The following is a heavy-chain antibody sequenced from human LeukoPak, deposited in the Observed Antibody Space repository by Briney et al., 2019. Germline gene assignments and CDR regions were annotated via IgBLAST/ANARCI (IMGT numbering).Heavy chain of an antibody. D-gene: IGHD2-2*02. CDR2: IYYSGST. J-gene: IGHJ3*02. V-gene: IGHV4-61*01. Sequence: PSETLSLTCIVSGSSITSGYYWSWIRQPPGKGLEWIGYIYYSGSTNYNPSLKSRVTISVDTSKNQFSLKLSSVTAADTAVYYCARFGYCSSTSCYRAFDIWGQGTMVTVSS. CDR3: ARFGYCSSTSCYRAFDI. CDR1: GSSITSGYY.